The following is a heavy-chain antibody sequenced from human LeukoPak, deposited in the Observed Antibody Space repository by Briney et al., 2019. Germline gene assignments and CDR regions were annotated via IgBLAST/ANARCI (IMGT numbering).Heavy chain of an antibody. CDR2: INHNGST. Sequence: SETLSLTCAVYGGSFSGYYWSWIRQPPGKGLEWIGEINHNGSTNYNPSLKSRVTISVDTSKNQFSLKLSSVTAADTAVYYCARGPVAVAGTGGYFDYWGQGTLVTVSS. V-gene: IGHV4-34*01. CDR3: ARGPVAVAGTGGYFDY. D-gene: IGHD6-19*01. J-gene: IGHJ4*02. CDR1: GGSFSGYY.